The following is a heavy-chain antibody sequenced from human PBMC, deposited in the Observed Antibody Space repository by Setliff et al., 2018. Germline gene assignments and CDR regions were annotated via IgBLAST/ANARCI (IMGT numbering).Heavy chain of an antibody. CDR3: ARVAGAKVNYMDV. D-gene: IGHD1-26*01. Sequence: SETLSLTCTVSGGLTSRHYWSWIRQPQGKGLEWIGYINYSGSTSYNPSLKSRVTISADTSKNQFFLKMDSVTAADTAVYYCARVAGAKVNYMDVWGKGTTVTVSS. V-gene: IGHV4-59*11. CDR1: GGLTSRHY. CDR2: INYSGST. J-gene: IGHJ6*03.